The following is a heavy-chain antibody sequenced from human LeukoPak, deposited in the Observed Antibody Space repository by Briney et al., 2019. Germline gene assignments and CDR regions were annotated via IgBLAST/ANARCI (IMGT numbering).Heavy chain of an antibody. V-gene: IGHV3-23*01. CDR3: ATYRQVLLPFES. Sequence: GGSVRLSCAASGFTFSSYAMNWVRQAPGKGLEWVSSISHSGSISYADSVKGRFTISRDNSKNTLYLQMSSLRAEDTAIYYCATYRQVLLPFESWGQGALVTVPS. D-gene: IGHD5-18*01. J-gene: IGHJ4*02. CDR1: GFTFSSYA. CDR2: ISHSGSI.